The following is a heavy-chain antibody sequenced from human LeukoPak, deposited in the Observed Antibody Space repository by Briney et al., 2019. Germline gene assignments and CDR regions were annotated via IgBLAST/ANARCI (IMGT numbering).Heavy chain of an antibody. CDR3: AKGKLSGSYFVDY. CDR1: GGTFSSYA. V-gene: IGHV3-23*01. J-gene: IGHJ4*02. D-gene: IGHD1-26*01. CDR2: ISGSGGST. Sequence: GASVKVSCKASGGTFSSYAMSWVRQAPGKGLEWVSAISGSGGSTYYADSVKGRFTISRDNSKNTLYLQMNSLRAEDTAVYYCAKGKLSGSYFVDYWGQGTLVTVSS.